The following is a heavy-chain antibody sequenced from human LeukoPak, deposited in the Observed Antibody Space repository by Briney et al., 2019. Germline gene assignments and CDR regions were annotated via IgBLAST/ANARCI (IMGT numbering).Heavy chain of an antibody. J-gene: IGHJ4*02. CDR1: GFTFSSYW. D-gene: IGHD3-22*01. CDR3: AKRVYDSSGYYWDY. V-gene: IGHV3-74*01. Sequence: GGSLRLSCAASGFTFSSYWMHWVRQAPGKGLVWVSRINSDGSSTSYADSVKGRFTISRDNSKNTLYLQMNSLRAEDTAVYYCAKRVYDSSGYYWDYWGQGTLVTVSS. CDR2: INSDGSST.